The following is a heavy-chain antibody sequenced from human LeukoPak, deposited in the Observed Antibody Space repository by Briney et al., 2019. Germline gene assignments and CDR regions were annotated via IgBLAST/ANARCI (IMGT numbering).Heavy chain of an antibody. J-gene: IGHJ6*04. CDR2: ISSSGSTI. D-gene: IGHD3-10*02. Sequence: GGSLRLSCAASGFTFSGYNMNWVRQAPGKGLEWVSSISSSGSTIYYADSVKGRFTISRDNAKNSLYLQMNSLRAEDTAVYYCAELGITMIGGVWGKGTTVTISS. CDR1: GFTFSGYN. V-gene: IGHV3-48*03. CDR3: AELGITMIGGV.